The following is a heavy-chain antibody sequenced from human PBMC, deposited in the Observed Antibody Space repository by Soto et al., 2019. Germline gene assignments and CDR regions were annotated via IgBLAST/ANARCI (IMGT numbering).Heavy chain of an antibody. J-gene: IGHJ6*02. D-gene: IGHD4-4*01. CDR3: AKETVQTTYSFYGMDV. V-gene: IGHV3-33*03. CDR1: GFSFESYS. CDR2: VSFDSKNK. Sequence: LVESGGGVVQPGRSLTLSCGGSGFSFESYSMHWVRQAPGKGLEWVATVSFDSKNKYYIDSVEGRFTLSRDNAKNIVYLQMNSLRHDDTAVYYCAKETVQTTYSFYGMDVWGPGTTVTVYS.